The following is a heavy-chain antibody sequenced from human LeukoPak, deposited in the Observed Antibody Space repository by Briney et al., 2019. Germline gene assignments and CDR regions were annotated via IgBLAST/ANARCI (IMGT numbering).Heavy chain of an antibody. CDR2: ISGSGVSK. CDR1: GFTSCSDT. J-gene: IGHJ6*02. V-gene: IGHV3-23*01. D-gene: IGHD2-15*01. Sequence: GGSLRLSRAASGFTSCSDTTRWGRHTPGEGLEWVLAISGSGVSKYDADPEKGRFAISRDNSKNTQYLQMNNLRAEDTAVYYCAKDPGPDIVVFYGMDVWGQGTTVTVSS. CDR3: AKDPGPDIVVFYGMDV.